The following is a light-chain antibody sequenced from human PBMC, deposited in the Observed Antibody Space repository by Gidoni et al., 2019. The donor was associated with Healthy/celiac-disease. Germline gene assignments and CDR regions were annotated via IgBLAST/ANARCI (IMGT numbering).Light chain of an antibody. CDR3: QQSYSTPYT. Sequence: DIQMTQSPSSLSASVGDRVTLTCRASQSISSYLNWYQQKPGKAPKLLIYAASSLQSGVPSRFSGSGSGTDFTLTISSLQPEDFATYYCQQSYSTPYTFGQGTKLVIK. V-gene: IGKV1-39*01. CDR1: QSISSY. CDR2: AAS. J-gene: IGKJ2*01.